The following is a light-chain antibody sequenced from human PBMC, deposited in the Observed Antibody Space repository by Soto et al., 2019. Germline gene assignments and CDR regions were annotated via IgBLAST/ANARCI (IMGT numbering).Light chain of an antibody. CDR2: GAS. V-gene: IGKV3-20*01. CDR1: QSIGKSY. J-gene: IGKJ4*01. Sequence: ETVLTQSPGTMSLSPGESATLSCRASQSIGKSYLAWFQHKPGQAPRLLIYGASTRATGIPDRFRGSGSGTDFTLTVSRLESEDLAVYYCQEYAESPLTFGGGIKVEFK. CDR3: QEYAESPLT.